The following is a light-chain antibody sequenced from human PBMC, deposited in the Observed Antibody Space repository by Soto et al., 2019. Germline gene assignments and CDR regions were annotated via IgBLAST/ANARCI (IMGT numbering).Light chain of an antibody. J-gene: IGKJ1*01. CDR3: QQYNNWPPRT. CDR2: DAS. Sequence: EIVMMQSPATLSVSPGERATLSCRASQSVSNKLAWYQHKAGQTPRLLIYDASTRATGFPARFSGSGSGTEFTLTISSLQSEDFAVYYCQQYNNWPPRTIGQGTKVDIK. CDR1: QSVSNK. V-gene: IGKV3-15*01.